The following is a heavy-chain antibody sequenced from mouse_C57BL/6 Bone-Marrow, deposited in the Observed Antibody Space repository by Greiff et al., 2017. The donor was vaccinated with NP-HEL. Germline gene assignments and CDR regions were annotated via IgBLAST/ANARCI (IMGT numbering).Heavy chain of an antibody. CDR1: GFTFSDYY. J-gene: IGHJ4*01. Sequence: EVKVVESGGGLVQPGGSLKLSCAASGFTFSDYYMYWVRQTPEKRLEWVAYISNGGGSTYYPDTVKGRFTISRDNAKNTLYLQMSRLKAEDTAMNYCAKRMDYWGRGTSVTVTS. CDR3: AKRMDY. V-gene: IGHV5-12*01. CDR2: ISNGGGST.